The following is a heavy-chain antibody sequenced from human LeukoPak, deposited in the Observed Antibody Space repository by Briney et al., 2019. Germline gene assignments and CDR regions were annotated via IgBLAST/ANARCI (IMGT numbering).Heavy chain of an antibody. CDR3: AKEIDYGDANWFDP. Sequence: EGSLRLSCAASGFTFSSYAMSWVRQAPGKGLEWVSAISGSGGSTYYADSVKGRFTISRDNSKNTLYLQMNRLRAEDTAVYYCAKEIDYGDANWFDPWGQGTLVTVSS. V-gene: IGHV3-23*01. CDR1: GFTFSSYA. CDR2: ISGSGGST. J-gene: IGHJ5*02. D-gene: IGHD4-17*01.